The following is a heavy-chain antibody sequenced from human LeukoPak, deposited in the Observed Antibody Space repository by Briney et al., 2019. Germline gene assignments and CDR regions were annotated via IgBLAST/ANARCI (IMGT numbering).Heavy chain of an antibody. CDR2: ISSSSSTI. J-gene: IGHJ4*02. CDR3: ARGFHRYNYDSGAYSVY. CDR1: GFIFTCYS. D-gene: IGHD3-22*01. Sequence: PGGSLRLSCAASGFIFTCYSMNWVRQAPGKGLEWISYISSSSSTIYYADSVRGRFTISRDNAKNSLYLQMNSLRAEDTAVYYCARGFHRYNYDSGAYSVYWGQGTLVTVSS. V-gene: IGHV3-48*01.